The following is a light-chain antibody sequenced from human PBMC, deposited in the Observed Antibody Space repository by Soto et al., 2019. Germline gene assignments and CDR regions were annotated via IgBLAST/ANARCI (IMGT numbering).Light chain of an antibody. CDR3: AAWDDILNGYV. CDR2: SNY. Sequence: QSVLTQPPSASGTPGQRVTISCSGSSSNIESNTVTWYQQFPGTAPKLVIYSNYDRPSGVPDRFSGSTSGTSASLVIRGLQSEDEADYYCAAWDDILNGYVFGGGTKLTVL. V-gene: IGLV1-44*01. CDR1: SSNIESNT. J-gene: IGLJ1*01.